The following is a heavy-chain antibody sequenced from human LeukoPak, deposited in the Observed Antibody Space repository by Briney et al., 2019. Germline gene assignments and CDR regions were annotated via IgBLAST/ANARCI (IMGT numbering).Heavy chain of an antibody. V-gene: IGHV1-18*01. CDR2: ISAYNGNT. CDR1: GYTFTSYG. D-gene: IGHD2-21*02. Sequence: ASVKVFCKASGYTFTSYGISWVRQAPGQGLEWMGWISAYNGNTNYAQKLQGRVTMTTDTSTSTAYMELRSLRSDDTAVYYCARSDGPTLAYCGGDCEHWVWFDPWGQGTLVTVSS. CDR3: ARSDGPTLAYCGGDCEHWVWFDP. J-gene: IGHJ5*02.